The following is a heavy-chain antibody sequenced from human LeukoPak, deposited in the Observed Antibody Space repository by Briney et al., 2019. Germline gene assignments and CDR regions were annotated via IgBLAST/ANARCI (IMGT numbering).Heavy chain of an antibody. Sequence: PGRSLRLSRAVSGFTFSSYAMHWVRQAPGKGLEWVAVISYDGSNKYYADSVKGRFTISRDNSKNTLFLQMNSLRAEDTAVYYCARDQKFIFYYDSSGYSADAFDIWGQGTMVTVSS. V-gene: IGHV3-30*04. CDR1: GFTFSSYA. D-gene: IGHD3-22*01. CDR3: ARDQKFIFYYDSSGYSADAFDI. J-gene: IGHJ3*02. CDR2: ISYDGSNK.